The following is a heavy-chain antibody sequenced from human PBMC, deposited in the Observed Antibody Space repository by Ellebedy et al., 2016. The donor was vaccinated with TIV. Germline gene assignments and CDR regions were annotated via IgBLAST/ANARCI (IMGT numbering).Heavy chain of an antibody. D-gene: IGHD3-10*01. J-gene: IGHJ4*02. CDR3: ARAGVMVRGVIGPFGY. V-gene: IGHV3-7*01. CDR1: GFTFSSYW. CDR2: IKQDGSEK. Sequence: GGSLRLXXAASGFTFSSYWMSWVRQAPGKGLEWVANIKQDGSEKYYVDSVKGRFTISRDNAKNSLYLQMNSLRAEDTAVYYCARAGVMVRGVIGPFGYWGQGTLVTVSS.